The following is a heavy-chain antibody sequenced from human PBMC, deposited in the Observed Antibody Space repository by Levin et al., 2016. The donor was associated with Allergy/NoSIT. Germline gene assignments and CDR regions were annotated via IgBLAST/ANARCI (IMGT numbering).Heavy chain of an antibody. Sequence: VRQMPGKGLEWMGRIDPSDSYTNYSPSFQGHVTISADKSISTAYLQWSSLKASDTAMYYCAREGLQFPGYYYYGMDVWGQGTTVTVSS. J-gene: IGHJ6*02. D-gene: IGHD5-24*01. V-gene: IGHV5-10-1*01. CDR2: IDPSDSYT. CDR3: AREGLQFPGYYYYGMDV.